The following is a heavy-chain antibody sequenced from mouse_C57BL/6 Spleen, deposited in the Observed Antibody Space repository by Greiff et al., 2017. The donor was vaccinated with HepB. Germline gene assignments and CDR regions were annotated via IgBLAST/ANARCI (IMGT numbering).Heavy chain of an antibody. CDR1: GYTFTSYW. J-gene: IGHJ2*01. V-gene: IGHV1-50*01. CDR3: ARSRIYYGSVYYFDY. CDR2: IDPSDSYT. D-gene: IGHD1-1*01. Sequence: QVQLQQPGAELVKPGASVKLSCKASGYTFTSYWMQWVKQRPGQGLEWIGEIDPSDSYTNYNQKFKGKATLTVDTSSSTAYMQLSSLTSEDSAVYYCARSRIYYGSVYYFDYWGQGTTLTVSS.